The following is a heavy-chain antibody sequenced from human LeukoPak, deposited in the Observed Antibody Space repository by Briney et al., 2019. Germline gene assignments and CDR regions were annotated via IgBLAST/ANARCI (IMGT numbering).Heavy chain of an antibody. CDR3: AREGLFTMVRRGTLDN. Sequence: SVKVSCKASGGTFSSDGITWVRQAPGQGLEWMGGIIPSFRKPDYAKKFQGRVTLTADEPTSTAYMELSSLRSEDTAVYYCAREGLFTMVRRGTLDNWGQGTLVTVSS. D-gene: IGHD3-10*01. CDR1: GGTFSSDG. V-gene: IGHV1-69*13. J-gene: IGHJ4*02. CDR2: IIPSFRKP.